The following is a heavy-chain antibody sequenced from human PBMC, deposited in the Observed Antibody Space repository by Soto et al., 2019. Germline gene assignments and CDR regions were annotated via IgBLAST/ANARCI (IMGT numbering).Heavy chain of an antibody. D-gene: IGHD3-3*01. Sequence: PSETLSLTCPVSSYSITSGYYWGWIRQPPGKGLEWIGSIYHSGSTYYNANTKSRVTISVDTSKNQFSLKLSSVTAADTAVYYCARDLYYDFWSGSSGHFDYWGQGTLVTVSS. J-gene: IGHJ4*02. V-gene: IGHV4-38-2*02. CDR1: SYSITSGYY. CDR3: ARDLYYDFWSGSSGHFDY. CDR2: IYHSGST.